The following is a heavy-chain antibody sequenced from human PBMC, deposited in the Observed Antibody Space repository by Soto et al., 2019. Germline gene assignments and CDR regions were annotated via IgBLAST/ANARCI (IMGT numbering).Heavy chain of an antibody. CDR2: SSSSGSTV. J-gene: IGHJ4*02. Sequence: PGGSLRLSCVASGFTFSSSEMNWVRLAPGKGLEWVSYSSSSGSTVYHADSVEGRLTISRDNAKNSLFRQMNSLRAEDTALYYCAREGSYDTMDYWGLGTLVTVSS. CDR1: GFTFSSSE. CDR3: AREGSYDTMDY. D-gene: IGHD3-22*01. V-gene: IGHV3-48*03.